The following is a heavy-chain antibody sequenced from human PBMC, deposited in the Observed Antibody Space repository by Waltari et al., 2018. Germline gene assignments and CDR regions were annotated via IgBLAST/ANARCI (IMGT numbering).Heavy chain of an antibody. CDR1: DDSMSNVY. V-gene: IGHV4-4*07. CDR2: IHTSGNS. D-gene: IGHD2-8*01. Sequence: QVQLQESGPRMVKPAETLSLTCSVSDDSMSNVYWNWIRQPAGKGLEWIGRIHTSGNSKYNTSLNGRVTISMDKSKNQFSLRLTSVTAADTAMYYCAREGCTTNCPRGWFDPWGQGTLVTVSS. J-gene: IGHJ5*02. CDR3: AREGCTTNCPRGWFDP.